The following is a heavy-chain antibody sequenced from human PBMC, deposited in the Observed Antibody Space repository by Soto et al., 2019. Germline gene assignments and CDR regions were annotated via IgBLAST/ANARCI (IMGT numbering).Heavy chain of an antibody. Sequence: SETLSLTCAVSGGSITSGAYSWSWIRQPPGKVLEWLGYISQSGATYYNPSLERRVTISMDRTKNAFSLNLSSVTADDAAGYYCARGIWKIDDMIDGFYFDPWGQGTLVTVSS. J-gene: IGHJ5*02. D-gene: IGHD3-22*01. V-gene: IGHV4-30-2*01. CDR3: ARGIWKIDDMIDGFYFDP. CDR2: ISQSGAT. CDR1: GGSITSGAYS.